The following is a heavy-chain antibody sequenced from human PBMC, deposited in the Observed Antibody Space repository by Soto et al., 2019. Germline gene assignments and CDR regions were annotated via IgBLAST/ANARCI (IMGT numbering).Heavy chain of an antibody. V-gene: IGHV3-30*18. CDR3: AKDVEYCSGGSCYYFDY. CDR1: GFTFSSYG. J-gene: IGHJ4*02. D-gene: IGHD2-15*01. Sequence: GGSLRLSCAASGFTFSSYGMHWVRQAPGKGLEWVAVISYDGSNKYYADSVKGRFTISRDNSKNTLYLQMNSLRAEDTAVYYCAKDVEYCSGGSCYYFDYWGQGTLVTVSS. CDR2: ISYDGSNK.